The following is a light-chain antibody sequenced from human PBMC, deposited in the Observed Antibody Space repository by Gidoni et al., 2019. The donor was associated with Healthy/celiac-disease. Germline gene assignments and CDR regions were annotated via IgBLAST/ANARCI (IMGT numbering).Light chain of an antibody. Sequence: DIQMTQSPSNLSASVGDRVTITCRASQSISSWLAWYQQKPGKAHKLLIYKASSLESGVPSRFSGSGSGTEFTLTISSLQPDDFATYYCQQYNSHKTFGQGTKVEIK. V-gene: IGKV1-5*03. CDR3: QQYNSHKT. CDR2: KAS. CDR1: QSISSW. J-gene: IGKJ1*01.